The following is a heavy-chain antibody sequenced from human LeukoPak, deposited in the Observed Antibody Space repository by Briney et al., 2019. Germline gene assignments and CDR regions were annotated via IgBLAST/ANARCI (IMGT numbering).Heavy chain of an antibody. J-gene: IGHJ4*02. CDR1: GGSFSGYY. Sequence: SETLSLTCAVYGGSFSGYYWSWIRQPPGKGLEWIGEINHSGSTNYNPSLKSRVTISADTSKNQFSLKLSSVTAADTAVYYCATSPDCSSTSCPTNHFDYWGQGTLVTVSS. CDR3: ATSPDCSSTSCPTNHFDY. D-gene: IGHD2-2*01. CDR2: INHSGST. V-gene: IGHV4-34*01.